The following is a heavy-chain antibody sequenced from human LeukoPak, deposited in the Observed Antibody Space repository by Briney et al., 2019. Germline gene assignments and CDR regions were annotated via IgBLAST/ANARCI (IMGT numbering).Heavy chain of an antibody. V-gene: IGHV1-18*01. CDR1: GYTFTSYG. J-gene: IGHJ4*02. D-gene: IGHD3-22*01. CDR2: ISAYNGNT. CDR3: ARGAGHYYDSSGANFDY. Sequence: ASVKVSCKASGYTFTSYGISWVRQAPGQGLEWMGWISAYNGNTNYAQKLQGRVTMTTDTSTSTAYMELRSLRSDDTAVYYCARGAGHYYDSSGANFDYWGQGTLVTVSS.